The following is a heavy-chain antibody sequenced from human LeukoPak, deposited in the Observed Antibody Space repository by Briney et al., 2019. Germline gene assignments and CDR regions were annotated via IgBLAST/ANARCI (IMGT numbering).Heavy chain of an antibody. D-gene: IGHD5-12*01. V-gene: IGHV4-59*12. CDR1: GGSISNYY. J-gene: IGHJ4*02. CDR3: ARESGYQI. CDR2: IYYSGST. Sequence: SETLPLTCTVSGGSISNYYWSWIRQPPGKGLEWIGYIYYSGSTNYNPSLKSRVTISVDTSKNQFSLKLSSVTAADTAVYYCARESGYQIWGQGTLVTVSP.